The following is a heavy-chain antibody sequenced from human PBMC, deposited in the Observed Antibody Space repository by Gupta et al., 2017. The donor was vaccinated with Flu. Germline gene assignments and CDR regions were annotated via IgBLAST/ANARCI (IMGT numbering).Heavy chain of an antibody. CDR1: GFTFSDYG. V-gene: IGHV3-30*18. CDR2: MSDDGSNQ. D-gene: IGHD1-7*01. CDR3: AKGGRHNWNYDGDY. J-gene: IGHJ4*02. Sequence: QAQLVQSGGGVVQPGTSLRLSCAASGFTFSDYGMHWGRQAPGKGLEGMAVMSDDGSNQWYADSGRGRFTISRDNAKNKLFLQMKSLRADDTAVYYCAKGGRHNWNYDGDYWGQGTLVTVSS.